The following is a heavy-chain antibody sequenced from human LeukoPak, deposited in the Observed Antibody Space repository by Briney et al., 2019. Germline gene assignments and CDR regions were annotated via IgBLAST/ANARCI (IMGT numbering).Heavy chain of an antibody. J-gene: IGHJ4*02. D-gene: IGHD6-19*01. CDR1: GGTFSSYA. CDR2: INPISGGT. Sequence: GASVKVSCKASGGTFSSYAISWVRQAPGQGLEWMGWINPISGGTNIAQKFQGRVTMTGDTSISTASMELSSLRSDDTAVYYCARAADWVVHRHFDYWGQGTLVTVSS. CDR3: ARAADWVVHRHFDY. V-gene: IGHV1-2*02.